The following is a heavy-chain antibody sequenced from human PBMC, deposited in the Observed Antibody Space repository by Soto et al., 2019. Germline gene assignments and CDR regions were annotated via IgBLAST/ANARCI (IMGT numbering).Heavy chain of an antibody. CDR3: ARDGRGTAMRFTAADWFDP. CDR1: GYTFTSYG. V-gene: IGHV1-18*01. Sequence: QVQLVQSGAEVKKPGASVKVSCKASGYTFTSYGISWVRQAPGQGLEWMGWISPYNGNTNYAQKLQGRVTMTTDTSTSTAYMELRNLRSDDTAVYYCARDGRGTAMRFTAADWFDPWGQGTLVTVSS. CDR2: ISPYNGNT. J-gene: IGHJ5*02. D-gene: IGHD5-18*01.